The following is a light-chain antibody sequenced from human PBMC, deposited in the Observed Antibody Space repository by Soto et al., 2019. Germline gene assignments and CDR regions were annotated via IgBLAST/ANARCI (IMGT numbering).Light chain of an antibody. CDR2: YDD. J-gene: IGLJ2*01. CDR1: SSNVGNNA. Sequence: QSVLTQPPSVSEAPRQRVTISCSGSSSNVGNNAVNWYQQLPGKAPKLLIYYDDLLPSGVSDRFSGSKSGTSASLAISGLQSEDEADYYCAVWDDSLNGVEFGGGTKLTVL. CDR3: AVWDDSLNGVE. V-gene: IGLV1-36*01.